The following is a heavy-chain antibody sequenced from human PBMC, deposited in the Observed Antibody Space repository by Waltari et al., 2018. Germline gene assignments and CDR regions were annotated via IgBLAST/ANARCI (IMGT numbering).Heavy chain of an antibody. V-gene: IGHV7-4-1*02. Sequence: QVQLVQSGSELKKPGASVKIACKASGYTFTNFAVDWVRQAPGQGLEWMGWISTASGNPTYARDFTGRFVFSLDTSVSTAYLQITSLKAEDTALYCCARDRVVGATDWGYWGQGTLVTVST. CDR2: ISTASGNP. J-gene: IGHJ4*02. CDR3: ARDRVVGATDWGY. D-gene: IGHD1-26*01. CDR1: GYTFTNFA.